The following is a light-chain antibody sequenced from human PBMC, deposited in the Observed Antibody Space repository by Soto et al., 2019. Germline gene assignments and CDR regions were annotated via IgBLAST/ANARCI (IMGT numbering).Light chain of an antibody. V-gene: IGKV4-1*01. CDR2: WAS. J-gene: IGKJ2*01. Sequence: DIVMTQSPDSLAVSLGERATINCKSSQRVLYSSNTKNYLAWYQQKPGQPPKLLIYWASTRESGVPDRFSGSGSGTDFTLTLGSLQAEDVAVYYCQQYFSTPYTFGQGTKLEIK. CDR1: QRVLYSSNTKNY. CDR3: QQYFSTPYT.